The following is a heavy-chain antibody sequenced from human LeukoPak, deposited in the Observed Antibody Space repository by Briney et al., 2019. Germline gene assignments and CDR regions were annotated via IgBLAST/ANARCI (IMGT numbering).Heavy chain of an antibody. J-gene: IGHJ4*02. V-gene: IGHV4-38-2*02. Sequence: SETLSPTCAVSGYSISSGYYWGWIRQPPGKGLEWIGSIYHSGSTYYNPSLKSRVTISVDTSKNQFSLKLSSVTAADTAVYYCARDVGYSSGWSQFDYWGQGTLVTVSS. CDR3: ARDVGYSSGWSQFDY. CDR1: GYSISSGYY. D-gene: IGHD6-19*01. CDR2: IYHSGST.